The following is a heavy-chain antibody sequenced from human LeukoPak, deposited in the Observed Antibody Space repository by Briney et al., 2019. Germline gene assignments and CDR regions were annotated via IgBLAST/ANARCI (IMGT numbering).Heavy chain of an antibody. CDR1: GFTFRSYS. CDR2: MSGSSTYI. V-gene: IGHV3-21*01. D-gene: IGHD3-10*02. Sequence: GGSLRLSCTASGFTFRSYSMSWVRQAPGKGLEWISSMSGSSTYIYYGDSVRGRFTISRDNAKNSLYLQMNSLRAEDTAVYYCAELGITMIGGVWGKGTTVTISS. CDR3: AELGITMIGGV. J-gene: IGHJ6*04.